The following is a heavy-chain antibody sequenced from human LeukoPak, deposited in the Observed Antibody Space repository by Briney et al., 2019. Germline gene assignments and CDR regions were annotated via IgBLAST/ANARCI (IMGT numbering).Heavy chain of an antibody. CDR3: AKVKVGVAGAAPFDY. Sequence: GGSLRLSCAASGFTFSSYAMSWVRQAPGKGLEWVSAISGSGGSTYYADSVKGRFTISRDNSKNTLYLQMNSLTAEDTAVYYCAKVKVGVAGAAPFDYWGQGTLVTVPS. CDR2: ISGSGGST. CDR1: GFTFSSYA. D-gene: IGHD2-15*01. V-gene: IGHV3-23*01. J-gene: IGHJ4*02.